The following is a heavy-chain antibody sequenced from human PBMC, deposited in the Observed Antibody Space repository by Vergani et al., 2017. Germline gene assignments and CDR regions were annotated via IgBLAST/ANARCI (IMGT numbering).Heavy chain of an antibody. CDR2: INHSGST. CDR1: GGSFSGYY. CDR3: ARGVSRLGELSLYRRFPHHFDL. V-gene: IGHV4-34*01. D-gene: IGHD3-16*02. J-gene: IGHJ2*01. Sequence: QVQLQQWGAGLLKPSETLSLTCAVYGGSFSGYYWSWIRQPPGKGLEWIGEINHSGSTNYNPSLKSRVTISVDTSKNQFSLKLSSVTAADTAVYYCARGVSRLGELSLYRRFPHHFDLWGRGTLVTVSS.